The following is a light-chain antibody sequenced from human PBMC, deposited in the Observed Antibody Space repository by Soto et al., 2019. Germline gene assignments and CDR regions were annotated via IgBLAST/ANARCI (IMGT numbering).Light chain of an antibody. Sequence: IVLTQSPATLSLSPGERATLSCLASQSVGKYLVWYQQKPGQAPRLLIYDASNRATGIPARFSGSGSGTEFTLTISSLQSEDFAVYYCQQYSNWPWTFGQGTKVDIK. V-gene: IGKV3D-15*01. J-gene: IGKJ1*01. CDR3: QQYSNWPWT. CDR1: QSVGKY. CDR2: DAS.